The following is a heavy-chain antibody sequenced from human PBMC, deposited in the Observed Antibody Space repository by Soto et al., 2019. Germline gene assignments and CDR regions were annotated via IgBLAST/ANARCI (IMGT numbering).Heavy chain of an antibody. D-gene: IGHD2-15*01. J-gene: IGHJ6*02. V-gene: IGHV1-69*01. CDR1: GGTFSSYA. CDR3: ARSQGGSSSLDIYYYHYYGMDV. CDR2: IFPIFGTA. Sequence: QVQLVQSGAEVKKPGSSVKVSCKAPGGTFSSYAICWVRQAPGQGLEWMGGIFPIFGTAKYAQKFQGRVTITADESTSTGYMELSSLRSEDTAVYYCARSQGGSSSLDIYYYHYYGMDVWGQGTTVTVSS.